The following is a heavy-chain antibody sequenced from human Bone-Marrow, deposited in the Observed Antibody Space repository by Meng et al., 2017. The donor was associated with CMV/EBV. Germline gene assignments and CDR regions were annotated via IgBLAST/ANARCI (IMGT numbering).Heavy chain of an antibody. Sequence: SETLSLTCAVYGGSFSGYYWSWIRQPPGKGLEWIGEINHSGSTNYSPSLKSRVTISVDTSKNQFSLKLSSVTAADTAVYYCARGQPVPAAIRDGAFDIWGQGTMVTVSS. J-gene: IGHJ3*02. V-gene: IGHV4-34*01. CDR3: ARGQPVPAAIRDGAFDI. CDR2: INHSGST. CDR1: GGSFSGYY. D-gene: IGHD2-2*02.